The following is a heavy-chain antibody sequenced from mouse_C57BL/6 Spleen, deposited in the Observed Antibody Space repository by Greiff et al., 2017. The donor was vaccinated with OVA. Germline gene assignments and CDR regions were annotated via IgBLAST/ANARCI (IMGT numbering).Heavy chain of an antibody. J-gene: IGHJ3*01. CDR2: IWRGGST. CDR1: GFSLTSYG. CDR3: AKSRHDYDGWFAY. Sequence: VQLQQSGPGLVQPSQSLSITCTVSGFSLTSYGVHWLRQSPGKGLEWLGVIWRGGSTDYNAAFMSRLSITKDNSKSQVFFKMNSLQADDTAIYYCAKSRHDYDGWFAYWGQGTLVTVSA. D-gene: IGHD2-4*01. V-gene: IGHV2-5*01.